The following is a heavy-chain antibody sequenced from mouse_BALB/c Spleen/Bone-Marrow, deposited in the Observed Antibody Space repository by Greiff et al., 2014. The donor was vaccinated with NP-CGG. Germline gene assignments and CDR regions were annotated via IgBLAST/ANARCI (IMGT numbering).Heavy chain of an antibody. D-gene: IGHD3-3*01. Sequence: QVQLQQSGAELVRPWASVKLSCKASGYTFTSYWINWVKQRPGQGLEWIGNIYPSDSYTNYNQKFKDKATLTVDKSSSTAYMQLSSPTSEDSAVYYCTRGLGAMDYWGQGTSVTVSS. CDR1: GYTFTSYW. CDR3: TRGLGAMDY. J-gene: IGHJ4*01. CDR2: IYPSDSYT. V-gene: IGHV1-69*02.